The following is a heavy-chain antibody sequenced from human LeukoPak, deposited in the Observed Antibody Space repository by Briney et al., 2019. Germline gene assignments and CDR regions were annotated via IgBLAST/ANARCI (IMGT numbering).Heavy chain of an antibody. D-gene: IGHD6-13*01. V-gene: IGHV4-31*02. CDR2: XXXSGST. Sequence: GLEWXGXXXXSGSTYYNPSLKSRVTISVDTSKNQFSLKLSSVTAADTAVYYCARYTAAVEGTEYNWFDPWGQGTLVTVSS. J-gene: IGHJ5*02. CDR3: ARYTAAVEGTEYNWFDP.